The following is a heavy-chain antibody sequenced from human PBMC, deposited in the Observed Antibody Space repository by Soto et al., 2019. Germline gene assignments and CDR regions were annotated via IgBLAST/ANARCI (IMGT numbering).Heavy chain of an antibody. V-gene: IGHV1-3*01. J-gene: IGHJ5*02. D-gene: IGHD3-10*01. CDR2: INAGNGNT. Sequence: QVQLVQSGAEVKKPGASVKVSCKASGYTFTSYAMHWVRQAPGQRLEWMGWINAGNGNTKYSQKFQGRVTSTRDTSASTAYMELSSLRSEDTAVYYCARVSILWFGEKAWFDPWGQGTLVTVSS. CDR1: GYTFTSYA. CDR3: ARVSILWFGEKAWFDP.